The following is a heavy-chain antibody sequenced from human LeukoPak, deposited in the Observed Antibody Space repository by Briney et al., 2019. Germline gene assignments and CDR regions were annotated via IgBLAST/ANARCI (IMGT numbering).Heavy chain of an antibody. Sequence: ASVTVSCKASGYTFTGYYMHWVRQAPGQGLEWMGWINPNSGGTNYAQKFQGRVTMTRDTSISTAYMELSRLRSDDTAVYYCARGELPGYSSSWYLVYWGQGTLVTVSS. D-gene: IGHD6-13*01. CDR2: INPNSGGT. V-gene: IGHV1-2*02. CDR3: ARGELPGYSSSWYLVY. CDR1: GYTFTGYY. J-gene: IGHJ4*02.